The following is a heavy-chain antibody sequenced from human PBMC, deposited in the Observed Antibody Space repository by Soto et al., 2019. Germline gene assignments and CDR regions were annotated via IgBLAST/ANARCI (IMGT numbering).Heavy chain of an antibody. Sequence: EVQLLESGGGLVQPGGSLTLSCATSGFTFSSYAMVWVRQAAEKGLEWVASISNNGDTAYYADSVKGRFTISRGNSENALYLQIHGLRADHPALYFCAKSRVFIGAIVTLLDAWGQGTQVTVSS. V-gene: IGHV3-23*01. D-gene: IGHD3-16*02. CDR1: GFTFSSYA. CDR3: AKSRVFIGAIVTLLDA. CDR2: ISNNGDTA. J-gene: IGHJ5*02.